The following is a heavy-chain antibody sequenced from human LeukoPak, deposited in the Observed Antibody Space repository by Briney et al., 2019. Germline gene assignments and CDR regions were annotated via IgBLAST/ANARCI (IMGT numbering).Heavy chain of an antibody. V-gene: IGHV3-9*01. J-gene: IGHJ1*01. CDR2: ISWNSGSI. CDR3: AKDRSGYYRYFEH. D-gene: IGHD3-22*01. Sequence: PGRSLRLSCAGSGFIFNNYAMHWVRQPPGKGLEWVSGISWNSGSIDYADSVKGRFTISRDNAKNSLYLQMNSLRVEDTALYYCAKDRSGYYRYFEHWGQGTLVTVSS. CDR1: GFIFNNYA.